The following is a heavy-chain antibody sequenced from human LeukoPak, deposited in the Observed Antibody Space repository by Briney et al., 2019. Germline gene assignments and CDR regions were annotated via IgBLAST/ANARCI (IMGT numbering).Heavy chain of an antibody. CDR2: ISAYNGNT. V-gene: IGHV1-18*01. D-gene: IGHD6-6*01. CDR1: GYTFTSYG. Sequence: VASVKVSCKASGYTFTSYGISWVRQAPGQGLEWMGWISAYNGNTNYAQKLQGRVTITADESTSTAYMELSSLRSEDTAVYYCATGSSSSSVVSYYYYMDVWGKGTTVTVSS. J-gene: IGHJ6*03. CDR3: ATGSSSSSVVSYYYYMDV.